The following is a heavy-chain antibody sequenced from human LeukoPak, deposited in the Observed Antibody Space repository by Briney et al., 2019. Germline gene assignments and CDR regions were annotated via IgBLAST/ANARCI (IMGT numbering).Heavy chain of an antibody. J-gene: IGHJ4*02. CDR2: INTDGFST. CDR3: ARETWELEAFDY. V-gene: IGHV3-74*01. D-gene: IGHD1-26*01. CDR1: GFISSSYW. Sequence: HPGGSLRLSCAASGFISSSYWMHWVRQPPGKGLVYIACINTDGFSTSYADSVKGRFTISRDNAKNTLYLQMNSLRAEDTAVYYCARETWELEAFDYWGQGTLVTVSS.